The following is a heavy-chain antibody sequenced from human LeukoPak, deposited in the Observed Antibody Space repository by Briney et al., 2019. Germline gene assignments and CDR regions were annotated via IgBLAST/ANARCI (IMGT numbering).Heavy chain of an antibody. D-gene: IGHD2-2*01. J-gene: IGHJ6*02. CDR1: GYTFTSYD. CDR2: INPNSGGT. CDR3: ARDPRYCSSTSCYYDYYGMDV. V-gene: IGHV1-2*02. Sequence: ASVKVSCKASGYTFTSYDINWVRQATGQGLEWMGWINPNSGGTNYAQKFQGRVTMTRDTSISTAYMELSRLRSDDTAVYYCARDPRYCSSTSCYYDYYGMDVWGQGTTVTVSS.